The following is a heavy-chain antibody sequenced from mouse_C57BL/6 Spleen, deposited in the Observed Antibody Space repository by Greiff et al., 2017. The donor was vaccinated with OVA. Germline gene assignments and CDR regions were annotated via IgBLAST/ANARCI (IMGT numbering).Heavy chain of an antibody. V-gene: IGHV1-69*01. CDR1: GYTFTSYW. CDR2: IDPSDSYT. CDR3: ARQDYYGSSYEYFDV. Sequence: VQLQQPGAELVMPGASVKLSCKASGYTFTSYWMPWVKQRPGQGLEWIGEIDPSDSYTNYNQKFKGKSTLTVDKSSSTAYMQLSSLTSEDSAVYYCARQDYYGSSYEYFDVWGTGTTVTVSS. J-gene: IGHJ1*03. D-gene: IGHD1-1*01.